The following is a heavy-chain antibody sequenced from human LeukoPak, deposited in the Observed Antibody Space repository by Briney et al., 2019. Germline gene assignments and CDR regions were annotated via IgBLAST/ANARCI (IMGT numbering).Heavy chain of an antibody. CDR1: GGSISSGDHY. V-gene: IGHV4-61*02. CDR3: AKKDYYYMDV. J-gene: IGHJ6*03. CDR2: IHTTGRT. Sequence: SETLSLTCSISGGSISSGDHYWTWIRQPAGKELEWIGRIHTTGRTNYNPSLKSRVYISVDTSKNQFSLKLNSVTAADTAVYYCAKKDYYYMDVWGKGTTVTVSS.